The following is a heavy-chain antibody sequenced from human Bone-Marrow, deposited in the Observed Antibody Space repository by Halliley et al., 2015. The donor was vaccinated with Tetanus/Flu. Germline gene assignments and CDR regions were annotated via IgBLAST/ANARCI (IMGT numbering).Heavy chain of an antibody. V-gene: IGHV4-30-4*01. J-gene: IGHJ4*02. D-gene: IGHD4-17*01. Sequence: WFGYISYRGSAYSNPSLKSRVTISVGTSKKQFSLRLSSVAAADAAVYYCARDVGYGEGGVAYWCPGTLVTVPS. CDR2: ISYRGSA. CDR3: ARDVGYGEGGVAY.